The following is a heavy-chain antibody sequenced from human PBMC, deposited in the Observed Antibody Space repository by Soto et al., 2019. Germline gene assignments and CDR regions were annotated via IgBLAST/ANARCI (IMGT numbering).Heavy chain of an antibody. CDR1: GFTFSNYW. J-gene: IGHJ5*02. CDR2: IDRDGTGK. CDR3: ARDKTTVWSPNLFDP. Sequence: EVQLVESGGALVQPGGSLRLSCEASGFTFSNYWMGWVRQAPGKGLEWVANIDRDGTGKYYVDSVRGRFSISRDNAKNSLYLQMNSLRAEDTGVYYCARDKTTVWSPNLFDPWGQGTLVTVSS. D-gene: IGHD4-17*01. V-gene: IGHV3-7*01.